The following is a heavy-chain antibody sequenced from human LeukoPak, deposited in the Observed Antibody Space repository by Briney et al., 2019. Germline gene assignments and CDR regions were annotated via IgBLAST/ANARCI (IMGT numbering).Heavy chain of an antibody. D-gene: IGHD3-10*01. CDR3: ARWSCDSGTYFYDY. Sequence: PGGSLRLSCEASGFTFSSHWMRWVRQAPGKGPEWVANINQTASEKNYVGSVKGRFTISRDNTKDSLYLQMNSLRAEDTAVYYCARWSCDSGTYFYDYWGQGALVTVSS. CDR2: INQTASEK. V-gene: IGHV3-7*01. CDR1: GFTFSSHW. J-gene: IGHJ4*02.